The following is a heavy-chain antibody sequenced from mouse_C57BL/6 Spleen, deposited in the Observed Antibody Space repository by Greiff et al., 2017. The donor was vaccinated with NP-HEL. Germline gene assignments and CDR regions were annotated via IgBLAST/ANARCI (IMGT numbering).Heavy chain of an antibody. CDR3: ARKGYGPFAY. J-gene: IGHJ3*01. Sequence: ESGPGLVKPSQSLSLTCSVTGYSITSGYYWNWIRQFPGNKLAWMGYISYDGSNNYNPSLKNRISITRDTSKNQCFLKLNSVTTEDTATYYCARKGYGPFAYWGQGTLVTVSA. V-gene: IGHV3-6*01. D-gene: IGHD1-1*02. CDR1: GYSITSGYY. CDR2: ISYDGSN.